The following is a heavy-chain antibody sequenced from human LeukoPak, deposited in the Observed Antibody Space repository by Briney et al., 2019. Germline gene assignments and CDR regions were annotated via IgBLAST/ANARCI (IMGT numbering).Heavy chain of an antibody. CDR3: ATYRQVLLPFES. CDR2: IFPSGGEI. Sequence: GGSLRLSCAASGFTFSTFAMIWVRQPPWKGLEWVSSIFPSGGEIHYADSVRGRFTISRDNSKSTLFLQMNSLRAEDTAIYYCATYRQVLLPFESWGQGTLVTVSS. J-gene: IGHJ4*02. CDR1: GFTFSTFA. D-gene: IGHD2-8*02. V-gene: IGHV3-23*01.